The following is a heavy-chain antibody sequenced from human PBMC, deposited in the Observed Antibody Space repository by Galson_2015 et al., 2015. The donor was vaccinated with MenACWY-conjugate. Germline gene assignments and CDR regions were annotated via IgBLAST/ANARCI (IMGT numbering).Heavy chain of an antibody. CDR3: ARGYNIFTGLPHDGFDI. Sequence: SETLSLTCPVYGASITIYYWSWIRQPPGKGLVWIGYMFHSGNTNSNTSLKSLVTISEATSKNQLSLMWTSVTAADTAVYYCARGYNIFTGLPHDGFDIWGQGTMVTVSS. J-gene: IGHJ3*02. CDR1: GASITIYY. V-gene: IGHV4-59*01. D-gene: IGHD3-9*01. CDR2: MFHSGNT.